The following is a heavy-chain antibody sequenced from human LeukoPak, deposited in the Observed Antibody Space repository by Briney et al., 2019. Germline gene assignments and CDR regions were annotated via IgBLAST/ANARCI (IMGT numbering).Heavy chain of an antibody. J-gene: IGHJ3*02. Sequence: GESLKISCKGSGYSFTSYWIGWVRQMPGKGLEWMGIIYPGDSDTRYSPSFQGQVTISADKSISTAYLQWSSLKASDTAMYYCARPFWSGYHGGGQGAFDIWGQGTMVTVSS. V-gene: IGHV5-51*01. D-gene: IGHD3-3*01. CDR2: IYPGDSDT. CDR1: GYSFTSYW. CDR3: ARPFWSGYHGGGQGAFDI.